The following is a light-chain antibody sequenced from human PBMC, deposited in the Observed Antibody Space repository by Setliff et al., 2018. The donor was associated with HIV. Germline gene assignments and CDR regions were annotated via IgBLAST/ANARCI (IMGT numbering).Light chain of an antibody. Sequence: QSALAQPASVSGSPGQSITISCTGTSSDVGGYNYVSWYQQHPGKAPKLMIYDVNNRPSGVSNRFSGSKSGNTASLTISGLQAEDEADYYCSSYTSRTPLYVFGTGTKVT. CDR3: SSYTSRTPLYV. J-gene: IGLJ1*01. V-gene: IGLV2-14*03. CDR1: SSDVGGYNY. CDR2: DVN.